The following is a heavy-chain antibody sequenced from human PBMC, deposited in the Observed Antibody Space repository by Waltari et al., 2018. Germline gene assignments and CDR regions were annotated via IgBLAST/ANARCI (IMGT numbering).Heavy chain of an antibody. Sequence: QLQLQESGPGLVKPLETLSLTCTVPRASISSSNYYWGWIRQPPGKGLEWIGNIYYSGSTYYNPSLKSRVTTDIDTSRNQFCLKLSSVTAADTAVYVGARLDSRSGSYYFDYWGQGTLVTVSS. D-gene: IGHD1-26*01. CDR1: RASISSSNYY. CDR3: ARLDSRSGSYYFDY. CDR2: IYYSGST. V-gene: IGHV4-39*01. J-gene: IGHJ4*02.